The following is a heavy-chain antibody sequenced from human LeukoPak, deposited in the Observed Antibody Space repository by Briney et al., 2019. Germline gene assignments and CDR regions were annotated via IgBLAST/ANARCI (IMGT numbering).Heavy chain of an antibody. D-gene: IGHD3-22*01. V-gene: IGHV4-4*07. Sequence: PSETLSLTCTVSGGSISSYYWSWIRQPAGKGLEWIGRIYTSGSTNYNPSLKSRVTMSVDTSKNQFSLKLSSVTAADTAVYYCAGGGFTYYYDSSGWPFDYWGQGTLVTVSS. CDR3: AGGGFTYYYDSSGWPFDY. CDR2: IYTSGST. CDR1: GGSISSYY. J-gene: IGHJ4*02.